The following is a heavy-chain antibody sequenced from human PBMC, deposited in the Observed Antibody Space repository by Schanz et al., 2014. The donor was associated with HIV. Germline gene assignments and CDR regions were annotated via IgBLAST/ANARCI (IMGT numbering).Heavy chain of an antibody. D-gene: IGHD6-6*01. J-gene: IGHJ6*02. CDR2: IWFDGSNK. CDR1: GFTFSSYG. V-gene: IGHV3-33*06. CDR3: ANTEFPYSSSSDYYYGMDV. Sequence: QVQLVESGGGVVQPGRSLRLSCAASGFTFSSYGMHWVRQVPGKGLEWVAVIWFDGSNKYYGDSVKGRFTIARDNSKNTLYLQMNSLRVEDTAVYYCANTEFPYSSSSDYYYGMDVWGQGTTVTVSS.